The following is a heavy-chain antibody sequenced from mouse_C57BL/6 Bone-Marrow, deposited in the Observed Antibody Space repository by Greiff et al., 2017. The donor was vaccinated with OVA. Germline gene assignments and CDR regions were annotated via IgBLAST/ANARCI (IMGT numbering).Heavy chain of an antibody. V-gene: IGHV6-6*01. CDR2: IRNKANNHAT. CDR1: GFTFSDAW. CDR3: TLLIYYYGSSDWYFDV. D-gene: IGHD1-1*01. Sequence: EVQGVESGGGLVQPGGSMKLSCAASGFTFSDAWMDWVRQSPEKGLEWVAEIRNKANNHATYYAESVKGRFTISRDDSKSSVYLQMNSLRAEDTGIYYCTLLIYYYGSSDWYFDVWGTGTTVTVSS. J-gene: IGHJ1*03.